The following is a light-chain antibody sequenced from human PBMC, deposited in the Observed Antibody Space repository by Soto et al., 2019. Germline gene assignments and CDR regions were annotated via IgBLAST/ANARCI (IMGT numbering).Light chain of an antibody. CDR1: QDISSS. J-gene: IGKJ2*02. Sequence: DIPMTQSPSAMSASVGDRVTITCRASQDISSSLAWFQQKPGTVPKRLIFTASSLESGVPSRFSGSGSGTEFTLTISNLQPEDFASYYCLQHNTYPRTFGQGTNLEIK. V-gene: IGKV1-17*03. CDR3: LQHNTYPRT. CDR2: TAS.